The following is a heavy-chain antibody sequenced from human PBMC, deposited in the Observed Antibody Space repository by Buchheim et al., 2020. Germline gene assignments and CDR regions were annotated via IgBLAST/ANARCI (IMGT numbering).Heavy chain of an antibody. J-gene: IGHJ4*02. CDR2: IKQAGSEK. V-gene: IGHV3-7*01. Sequence: EVQLVESGGGLVQPGGSLRLSCAASGFTFSSSWMNWVRQAPGKGLEWVANIKQAGSEKYYVDSVKGRFTISRDNAKNSLYLQMNSLRAEDTAVYYCARAGLGFGEPHYWGQGTL. CDR1: GFTFSSSW. D-gene: IGHD3-10*01. CDR3: ARAGLGFGEPHY.